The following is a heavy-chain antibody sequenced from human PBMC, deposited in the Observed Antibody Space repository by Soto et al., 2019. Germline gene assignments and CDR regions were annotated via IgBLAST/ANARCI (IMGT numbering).Heavy chain of an antibody. CDR2: INPNSGGA. D-gene: IGHD3-3*01. V-gene: IGHV1-2*04. J-gene: IGHJ4*02. CDR1: GYPFTGYY. CDR3: ARGRTHYDFWSGYPNYYLDY. Sequence: QVQLVQSGAEVKKPGASVKVSCKASGYPFTGYYIHWVRQAPGQGLEWMGWINPNSGGANCAQKFQGWVTMTRDTPISTAYMELSRLRSDDTAVYYCARGRTHYDFWSGYPNYYLDYWGQGTLVTVSS.